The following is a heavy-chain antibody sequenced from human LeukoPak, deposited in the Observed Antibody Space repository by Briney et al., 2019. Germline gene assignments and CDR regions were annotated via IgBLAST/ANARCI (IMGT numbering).Heavy chain of an antibody. CDR2: ISSSGTTE. J-gene: IGHJ4*02. V-gene: IGHV3-48*03. Sequence: PGGSLRLSCAASGFTFSSYEMSWVRQAPGKGLEWVSYISSSGTTEKYADSVKGRFTISRDNAKNSLYLQMYSLRADDTAVYCCARGEQLNYFAYWGQGALVTVSS. D-gene: IGHD1-26*01. CDR1: GFTFSSYE. CDR3: ARGEQLNYFAY.